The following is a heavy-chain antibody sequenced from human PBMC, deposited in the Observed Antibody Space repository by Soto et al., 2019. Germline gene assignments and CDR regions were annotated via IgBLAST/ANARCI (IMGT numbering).Heavy chain of an antibody. CDR1: GSNFATYW. CDR2: IYPPNSDT. J-gene: IGHJ4*02. D-gene: IGHD2-2*01. V-gene: IGHV5-51*01. Sequence: GESLKISCKGSGSNFATYWIGCVRQTPGKGLEWIGIIYPPNSDTKYSPSFEGQVTISAEKSINTAYLQWSSLTASDTAVYYCARHRLYSSSWTTFDYWGQGTLVTVSS. CDR3: ARHRLYSSSWTTFDY.